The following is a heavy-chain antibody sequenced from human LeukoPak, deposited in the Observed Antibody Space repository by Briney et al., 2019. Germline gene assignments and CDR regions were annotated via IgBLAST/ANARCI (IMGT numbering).Heavy chain of an antibody. Sequence: PGGSLRLSCAASGFTFSSYAMHWGRQAPGKGLEWVAVISYDGSNKYYADSVKGRFTISRDNSKNTLYLQMNSLRAEDTAVYYCARDPSGCSSTSCSTGWFDPWGQGTLVTVSS. D-gene: IGHD2-2*01. V-gene: IGHV3-30-3*01. CDR1: GFTFSSYA. CDR3: ARDPSGCSSTSCSTGWFDP. CDR2: ISYDGSNK. J-gene: IGHJ5*02.